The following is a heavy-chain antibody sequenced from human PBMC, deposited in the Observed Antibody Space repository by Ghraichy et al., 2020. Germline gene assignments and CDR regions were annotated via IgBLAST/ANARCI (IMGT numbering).Heavy chain of an antibody. CDR2: IGTSGDT. J-gene: IGHJ4*02. D-gene: IGHD2-15*01. CDR3: ASGGSVWSFDQ. Sequence: GGSLRLSCAASGFTFSSYDMHWVRQATGKGLEWVSTIGTSGDTYYAGSVKGRFTISRENAKSSLYLQVNSLRAGDTSVYYCASGGSVWSFDQWGQGTMVTVS. CDR1: GFTFSSYD. V-gene: IGHV3-13*01.